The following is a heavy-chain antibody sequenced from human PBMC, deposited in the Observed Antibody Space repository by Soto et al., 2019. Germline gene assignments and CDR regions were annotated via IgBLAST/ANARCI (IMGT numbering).Heavy chain of an antibody. CDR3: NSDVDY. CDR1: GFPFSDYY. D-gene: IGHD5-18*01. V-gene: IGHV3-11*01. Sequence: WGSLLLSCAASGFPFSDYYMSWIRQAPGKGLEWVSYISSSCSIIYYADSVKGRFTISRDNAKNSLYLQMNRLRADDPDVYYCNSDVDYWGEGTLVTVYS. J-gene: IGHJ4*02. CDR2: ISSSCSII.